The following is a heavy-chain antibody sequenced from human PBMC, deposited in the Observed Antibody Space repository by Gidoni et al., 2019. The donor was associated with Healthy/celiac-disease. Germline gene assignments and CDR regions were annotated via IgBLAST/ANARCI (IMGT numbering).Heavy chain of an antibody. CDR1: GFTFSSYA. V-gene: IGHV3-30-3*01. D-gene: IGHD6-6*01. CDR2: ISYDGSNK. J-gene: IGHJ6*02. Sequence: QVQLVASGGGVVQPGRSLRLSCAASGFTFSSYAMHLVRQAPGQGLEWVAVISYDGSNKYYADSVKGRFTISRDNSKNTLYLQMNSLRAEDTAVYYCARDGPEYSSSSGSFDYYYYGMDVWGQGTTVTVSS. CDR3: ARDGPEYSSSSGSFDYYYYGMDV.